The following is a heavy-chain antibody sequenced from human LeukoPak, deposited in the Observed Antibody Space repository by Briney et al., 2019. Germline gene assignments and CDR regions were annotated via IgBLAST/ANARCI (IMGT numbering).Heavy chain of an antibody. CDR1: GYTFNRYG. D-gene: IGHD6-19*01. Sequence: GASVKVSCKASGYTFNRYGLSWVRQAPGQGLEWMGWISTYNGNAHYAQKLQGRGTMTIDTSTSTAYMELRSLRPDDTAVYYCARARDTSGWYLDAFGVWGQGTLVSVSS. J-gene: IGHJ3*01. CDR3: ARARDTSGWYLDAFGV. V-gene: IGHV1-18*01. CDR2: ISTYNGNA.